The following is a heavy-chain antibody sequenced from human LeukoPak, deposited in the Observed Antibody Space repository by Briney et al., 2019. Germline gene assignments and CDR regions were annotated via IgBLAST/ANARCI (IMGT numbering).Heavy chain of an antibody. V-gene: IGHV6-1*01. Sequence: SQTLSLTCAISGDSVSINSAAWNWLRQSPSRGLEWLGSTYYRSKWYKDNAVWVESQITLHPHTSKNQFSLHLNSVTPEDTAVYYCARGSDSRYYYYYGMDVWGKGTTVTVSS. J-gene: IGHJ6*04. CDR1: GDSVSINSAA. CDR3: ARGSDSRYYYYYGMDV. CDR2: TYYRSKWYK.